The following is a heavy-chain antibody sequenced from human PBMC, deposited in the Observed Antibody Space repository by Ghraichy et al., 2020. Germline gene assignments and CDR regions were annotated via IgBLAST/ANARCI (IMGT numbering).Heavy chain of an antibody. CDR2: ISHSGGT. V-gene: IGHV4-34*01. CDR3: ARGHSGYEQTLNFYYYQGMDV. CDR1: GGTSSRSYLSYY. J-gene: IGHJ6*02. Sequence: SETLSLTCGVYGGTSSRSYLSYYWTWIRQSPGKGLEWIGEISHSGGTKYSPSLQGRVVMSIDISKKQFSLNLNSVTAADTGVYYCARGHSGYEQTLNFYYYQGMDVWGQGTTVTVSS. D-gene: IGHD5-12*01.